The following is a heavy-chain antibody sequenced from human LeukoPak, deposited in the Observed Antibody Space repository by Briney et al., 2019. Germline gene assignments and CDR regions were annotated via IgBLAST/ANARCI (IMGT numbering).Heavy chain of an antibody. CDR1: GYTFTSYY. CDR3: ARDDCSSTSCTYHFDY. D-gene: IGHD2-2*01. V-gene: IGHV1-46*01. J-gene: IGHJ4*02. CDR2: INPSGGST. Sequence: GASVKVSCKASGYTFTSYYMHWVRQAPGQGLEWMGIINPSGGSTSYAQKFQGRVTMTRDMSTSTVYMELSSLRAEDTAVYYCARDDCSSTSCTYHFDYWGQGTLVTVSS.